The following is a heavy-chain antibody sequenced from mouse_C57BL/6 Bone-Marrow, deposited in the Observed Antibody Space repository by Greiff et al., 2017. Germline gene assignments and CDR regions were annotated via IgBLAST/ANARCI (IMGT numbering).Heavy chain of an antibody. J-gene: IGHJ2*01. CDR3: AGQPTVEPFDY. CDR1: GFTFSSYG. CDR2: ISSGGSYT. D-gene: IGHD1-1*01. Sequence: EVQVVESGGDLVKPGGSLKLSCAASGFTFSSYGMSWVRQTPDKRLEWVATISSGGSYTYYPDSVKGRFTISRDNAKNTLYLQRSSLKAEDTAMYYCAGQPTVEPFDYWGQGTTLTVSA. V-gene: IGHV5-6*01.